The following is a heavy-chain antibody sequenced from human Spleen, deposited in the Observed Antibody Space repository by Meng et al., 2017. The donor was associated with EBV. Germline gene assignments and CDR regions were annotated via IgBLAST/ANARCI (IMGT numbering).Heavy chain of an antibody. J-gene: IGHJ4*02. CDR3: ATPGTAANAYLFDS. CDR2: INPDSGGT. Sequence: QVQLVQSVPEVKKPGASGKVSCKASGYTFTDYYIHWVRQAPGQGLEWLGRINPDSGGTNYPRKFQGRVTMTRDTSVGTAYMELSRLTSDDTAVYYCATPGTAANAYLFDSWGQGTLVTVSS. CDR1: GYTFTDYY. V-gene: IGHV1-2*06. D-gene: IGHD2-15*01.